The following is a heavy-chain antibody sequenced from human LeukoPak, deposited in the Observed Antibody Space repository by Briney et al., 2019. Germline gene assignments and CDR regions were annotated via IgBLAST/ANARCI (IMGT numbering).Heavy chain of an antibody. CDR3: ARGRVVIPPASGAFFI. J-gene: IGHJ3*02. D-gene: IGHD2-2*01. CDR2: INHSGST. Sequence: SETLSLTCAVYGGSFSGYYWSWIRQPPGKGLEWIGEINHSGSTNYNPSLKSRVTISVGPSKHQYSLQLGSVVAADTGAYYCARGRVVIPPASGAFFIWGEKTMFTLSS. CDR1: GGSFSGYY. V-gene: IGHV4-34*01.